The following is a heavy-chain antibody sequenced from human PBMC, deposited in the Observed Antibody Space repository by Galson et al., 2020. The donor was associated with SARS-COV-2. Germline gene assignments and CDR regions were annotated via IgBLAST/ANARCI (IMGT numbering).Heavy chain of an antibody. Sequence: SETLSLTCAVSGDSVINNWWSWVRQPPEKGLEWIGEIHHSGTTNYNPSLRSRVSMSLDTSKNQFSLQLTSVTAADTAVYYCAVGNDYTWETWGPGKPVTRSS. CDR3: AVGNDYTWET. D-gene: IGHD5-12*01. CDR2: IHHSGTT. V-gene: IGHV4-4*02. CDR1: GDSVINNW. J-gene: IGHJ5*02.